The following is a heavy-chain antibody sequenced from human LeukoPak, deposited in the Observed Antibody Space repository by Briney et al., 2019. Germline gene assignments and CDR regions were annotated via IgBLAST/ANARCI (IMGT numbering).Heavy chain of an antibody. J-gene: IGHJ4*02. V-gene: IGHV3-23*01. CDR3: AKDKGFSYGFDY. Sequence: PGGSLRLSCAASGFTFSTHGMSWVRQAPGKRLEWVSGISGSGGGTYYADSVKGRFTISRDNSKNTLYLQMNSLRAEDTAIYYCAKDKGFSYGFDYWGQGTLVTISS. D-gene: IGHD5-18*01. CDR1: GFTFSTHG. CDR2: ISGSGGGT.